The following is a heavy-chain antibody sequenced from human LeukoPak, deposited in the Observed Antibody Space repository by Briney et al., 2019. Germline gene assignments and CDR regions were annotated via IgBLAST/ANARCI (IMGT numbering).Heavy chain of an antibody. CDR1: GFIFDSYS. V-gene: IGHV3-48*01. D-gene: IGHD2-2*02. CDR3: ARAIAPSAIPDAFDI. J-gene: IGHJ3*02. Sequence: GGSLRLSCAASGFIFDSYSMNWVRQAPGKGLEWVSYISSGGSTINYADSVKGRFTISRDNAKNSLYLQMNSLRAEDTAVYYCARAIAPSAIPDAFDIWGQGTMVTVSS. CDR2: ISSGGSTI.